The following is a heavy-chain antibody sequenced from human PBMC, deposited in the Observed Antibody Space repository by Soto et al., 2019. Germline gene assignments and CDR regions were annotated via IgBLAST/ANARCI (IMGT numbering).Heavy chain of an antibody. Sequence: SETLSLTCDVSGGSIDNSHSFWCWVRQPPWKGLEFILSVYYIGGAYYSPSLKSRVTVSVATPKNQLPLGVTSVPAADRVFYYCLRVGGAPPRHTASASGGGGTLVTVSS. J-gene: IGHJ4*02. D-gene: IGHD1-26*01. V-gene: IGHV4-39*01. CDR3: LRVGGAPPRHTASAS. CDR1: GGSIDNSHSF. CDR2: VYYIGGA.